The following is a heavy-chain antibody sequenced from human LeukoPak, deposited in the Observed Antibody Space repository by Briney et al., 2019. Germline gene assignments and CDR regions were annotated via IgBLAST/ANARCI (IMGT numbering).Heavy chain of an antibody. CDR3: ARDSGSGWSIVDY. CDR2: IHPADSET. V-gene: IGHV5-51*01. J-gene: IGHJ4*02. CDR1: GYRFSSYW. D-gene: IGHD6-19*01. Sequence: ESLKISCKGSGYRFSSYWIGWVRQMPGKGLEWMGIIHPADSETRYSPSFQGQVTISADKSISATYLQWSSLKASDTAMYYCARDSGSGWSIVDYWGQGTLVTVSS.